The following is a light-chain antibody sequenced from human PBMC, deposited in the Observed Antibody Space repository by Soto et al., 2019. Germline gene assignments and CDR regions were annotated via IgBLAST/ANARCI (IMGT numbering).Light chain of an antibody. CDR3: QQYGSSPSIT. CDR1: QSVSSN. J-gene: IGKJ5*01. Sequence: EIVMTQSPATLSVSPGERATLSCRASQSVSSNLAWYQQRLGQAPRLLIYGASSRATGIPDRFSGSGSGTDFTLTISRLEPEDFAVYYCQQYGSSPSITFGQGTRLEI. V-gene: IGKV3-20*01. CDR2: GAS.